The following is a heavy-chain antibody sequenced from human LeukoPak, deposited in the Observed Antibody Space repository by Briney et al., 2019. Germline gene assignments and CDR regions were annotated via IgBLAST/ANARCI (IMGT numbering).Heavy chain of an antibody. J-gene: IGHJ5*02. CDR3: AREQVAAAGTGWFDP. CDR1: GYTFTSYD. V-gene: IGHV1-8*01. Sequence: ASVKVSCKASGYTFTSYDINWVRQATGQGLEWMGWMNPKSGNTGYAQKFQGRVTMTRDTSTSTVYMELSSLRSEDTAVYYCAREQVAAAGTGWFDPWGQGTLVTVSS. D-gene: IGHD6-13*01. CDR2: MNPKSGNT.